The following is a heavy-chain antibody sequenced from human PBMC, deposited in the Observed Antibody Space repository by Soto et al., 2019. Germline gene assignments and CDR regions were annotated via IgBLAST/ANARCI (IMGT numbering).Heavy chain of an antibody. Sequence: LRLSCSTSGFTFSTYAMNWVRQAPGKGLEWVSALSGSGGTTYYADSVRGRFTISRDNSKNTLFLQMSSLRAEDTALYYCAKQRAGYGSGSDTFYFDFWGQGTLVTVSS. CDR2: LSGSGGTT. V-gene: IGHV3-23*01. D-gene: IGHD3-10*01. J-gene: IGHJ4*02. CDR1: GFTFSTYA. CDR3: AKQRAGYGSGSDTFYFDF.